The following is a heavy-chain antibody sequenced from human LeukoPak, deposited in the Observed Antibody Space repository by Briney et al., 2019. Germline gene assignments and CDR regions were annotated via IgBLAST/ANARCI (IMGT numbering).Heavy chain of an antibody. CDR2: IIPIFGTA. CDR3: ARGPYYYDSSGYFNYYFDY. Sequence: SVKVSCKASGGTFSSYAISWVRQAPGQGLEWMGGIIPIFGTANYAQKFQGRVTITADESTSTAYMELSSLRSEDTAVYYCARGPYYYDSSGYFNYYFDYWGQGTLVTVSS. CDR1: GGTFSSYA. D-gene: IGHD3-22*01. J-gene: IGHJ4*02. V-gene: IGHV1-69*13.